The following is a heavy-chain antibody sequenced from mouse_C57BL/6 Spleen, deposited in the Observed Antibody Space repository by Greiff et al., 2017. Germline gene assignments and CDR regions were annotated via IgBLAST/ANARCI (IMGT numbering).Heavy chain of an antibody. CDR1: GYTFTSYW. D-gene: IGHD1-2*01. Sequence: QVHVKQPGAELVKPGASVKMSCKASGYTFTSYWITWVKQRPGQGLEWIGDIYPGSGSTNYNEKFKSKATLTVDTSSSTAYMQLSSLTSEDSAVYYCARWDSHYYGDYWGQGTTLTVSS. J-gene: IGHJ2*01. CDR2: IYPGSGST. V-gene: IGHV1-55*01. CDR3: ARWDSHYYGDY.